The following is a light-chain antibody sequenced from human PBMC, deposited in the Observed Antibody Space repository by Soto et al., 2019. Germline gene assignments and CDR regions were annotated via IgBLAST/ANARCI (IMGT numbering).Light chain of an antibody. V-gene: IGLV2-14*01. CDR3: GSYTSTYVRI. Sequence: QSVLTQPASVSGSPGQSVTISCTGTSSDEGRYNYVSWYQQYPGRAPKLMIYEVTNRPSGVSDRFSGSKSGNVASLTISGLQAADEADYYCGSYTSTYVRIFGTGTKVTVL. J-gene: IGLJ1*01. CDR1: SSDEGRYNY. CDR2: EVT.